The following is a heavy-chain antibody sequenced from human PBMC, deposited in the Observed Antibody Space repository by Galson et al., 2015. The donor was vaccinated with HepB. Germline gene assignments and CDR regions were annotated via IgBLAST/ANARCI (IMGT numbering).Heavy chain of an antibody. CDR3: ATDLEMATIYFDY. Sequence: SVKVSCKVSGYTLTELSMHWVRQAPGKGLEWMGGFDPEDGETIYAQKFQGRVTMTEDTSTDTAYMELSSLRSEDTAVYYCATDLEMATIYFDYWGQGTLVTVSS. J-gene: IGHJ4*02. CDR1: GYTLTELS. CDR2: FDPEDGET. D-gene: IGHD5-24*01. V-gene: IGHV1-24*01.